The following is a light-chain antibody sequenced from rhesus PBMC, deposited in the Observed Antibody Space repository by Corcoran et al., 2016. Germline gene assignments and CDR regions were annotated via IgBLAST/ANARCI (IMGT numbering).Light chain of an antibody. CDR1: QGISNW. CDR3: QQHDNSPPWT. J-gene: IGKJ1*01. V-gene: IGKV1-69*01. CDR2: RAS. Sequence: DIQMTQSPSSLSASVGDRVTITCRASQGISNWLAWYQQKPGTAPKLLIYRASNLETGVPSRFSGSGSGTDFTLTISSLQPEDIATYYCQQHDNSPPWTFGQGTKVEIK.